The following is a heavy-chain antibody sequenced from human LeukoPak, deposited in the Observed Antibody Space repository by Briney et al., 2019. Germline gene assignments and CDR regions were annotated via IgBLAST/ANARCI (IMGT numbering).Heavy chain of an antibody. D-gene: IGHD1-26*01. CDR1: GYTLTELS. V-gene: IGHV1-24*01. J-gene: IGHJ4*02. CDR3: AVSANGGGYYEGCTD. Sequence: VASVKVSCKVSGYTLTELSMHWVRQAPGKGLEWMGGFDPEDGETIYAQKFQGRVTMTEDTSTDTAYMELSSLRSEDTAVYYCAVSANGGGYYEGCTDWGQGTLVTVSS. CDR2: FDPEDGET.